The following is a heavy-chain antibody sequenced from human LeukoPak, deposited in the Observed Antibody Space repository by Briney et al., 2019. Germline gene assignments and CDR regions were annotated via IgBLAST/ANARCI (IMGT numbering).Heavy chain of an antibody. CDR3: ARALDYYDSSGYYLNWFDP. J-gene: IGHJ5*02. CDR1: GGSISSYY. D-gene: IGHD3-22*01. V-gene: IGHV4-59*01. CDR2: IYYSGST. Sequence: LSETLSLTCTVSGGSISSYYWSWIRQPPGKRLEWIGYIYYSGSTNYNPSLKSRVTISVDTSKNQFSLKLSSVTAADTAVYYCARALDYYDSSGYYLNWFDPWGQGTLVTVSS.